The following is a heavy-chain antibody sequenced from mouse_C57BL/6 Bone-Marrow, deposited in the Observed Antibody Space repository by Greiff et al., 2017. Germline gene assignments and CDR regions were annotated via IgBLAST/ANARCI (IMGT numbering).Heavy chain of an antibody. CDR3: ANTGTDYAMDY. CDR1: GYTFTSYW. CDR2: IHPNSGST. D-gene: IGHD4-1*01. Sequence: QVQLQQSGAELVKPGASVKLSCKASGYTFTSYWMHWVKQRPGQGLEWIGMIHPNSGSTNYNEKFKSKATLTVDKSSSTAYMQLSSLTSENSAVYYCANTGTDYAMDYWGQGTSVTVSS. V-gene: IGHV1-64*01. J-gene: IGHJ4*01.